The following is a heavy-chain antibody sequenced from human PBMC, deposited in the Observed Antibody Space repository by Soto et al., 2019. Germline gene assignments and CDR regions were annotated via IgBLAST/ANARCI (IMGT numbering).Heavy chain of an antibody. J-gene: IGHJ4*02. Sequence: QVQLQESGPGLVKPSQTLSLTCTVSGGSISSGGYYWSWIRQHPGKGLEWIGYIYYSGSTYYNPSLKSRVTISVDTSKNQFSLKLSSVTAADTAVYYCARGEASDYYDSSGYYDYWGQGTLVTVSS. CDR2: IYYSGST. CDR1: GGSISSGGYY. D-gene: IGHD3-22*01. V-gene: IGHV4-31*03. CDR3: ARGEASDYYDSSGYYDY.